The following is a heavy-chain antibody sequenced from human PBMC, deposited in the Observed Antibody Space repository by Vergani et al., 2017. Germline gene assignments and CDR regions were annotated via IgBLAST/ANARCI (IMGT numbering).Heavy chain of an antibody. D-gene: IGHD3-10*01. Sequence: QVQLQQWGAGVVKPSGTLSLTCAVFGESFSSFYWSWIRQPPGKGLEWIGEINNDGHTKYNPSLESRVTVSRDTAKNQFSLNLMSATAADTAMFYCAVRPRVNLVWGEIVTKRTFDYWSQGSLVTVSS. CDR3: AVRPRVNLVWGEIVTKRTFDY. V-gene: IGHV4-34*02. CDR2: INNDGHT. CDR1: GESFSSFY. J-gene: IGHJ4*02.